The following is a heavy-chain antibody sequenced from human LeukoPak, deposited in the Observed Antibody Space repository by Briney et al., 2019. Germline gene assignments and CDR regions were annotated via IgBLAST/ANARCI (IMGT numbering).Heavy chain of an antibody. Sequence: GGSLRLSCAASGFTFSSYSMNWVRQAPGKGLEWVSSISSSSSYIYYADSVKGRFTISRDNAKNSLYLQMNSLRAEDTAVYYCASSQTWFGDLPRDYWGQGTLVTVSS. CDR3: ASSQTWFGDLPRDY. CDR2: ISSSSSYI. V-gene: IGHV3-21*01. CDR1: GFTFSSYS. J-gene: IGHJ4*02. D-gene: IGHD3-10*01.